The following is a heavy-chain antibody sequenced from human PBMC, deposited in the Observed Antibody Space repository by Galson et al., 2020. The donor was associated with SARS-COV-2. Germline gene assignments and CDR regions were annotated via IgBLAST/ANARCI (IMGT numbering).Heavy chain of an antibody. CDR1: GDSVSSNSAA. CDR2: TYYRSKWYN. D-gene: IGHD3-10*01. V-gene: IGHV6-1*01. Sequence: ASETLSLTCAISGDSVSSNSAAWNWIRQSPSRGLEWLGRTYYRSKWYNDYAVSVKSRITINPDTSKNQFSLQLNSVTPEDTAVYYCARVPNRGGYYYYGMDVWGQGTTVTVSS. CDR3: ARVPNRGGYYYYGMDV. J-gene: IGHJ6*02.